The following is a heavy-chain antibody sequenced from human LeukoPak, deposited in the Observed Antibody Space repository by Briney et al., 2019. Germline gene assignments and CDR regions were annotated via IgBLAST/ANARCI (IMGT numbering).Heavy chain of an antibody. CDR1: GFTFSSYG. CDR2: IRYDGSNK. CDR3: ARDNKGYSYGLSYYYYMDV. V-gene: IGHV3-30*02. Sequence: GGPLRLSCAASGFTFSSYGMHWVRQAPGKGLEWVAFIRYDGSNKYYADSVKGRFTISRDNSKNTLYLQMNSLRAEDTAVYYCARDNKGYSYGLSYYYYMDVWGKGTTVTVSS. J-gene: IGHJ6*03. D-gene: IGHD5-18*01.